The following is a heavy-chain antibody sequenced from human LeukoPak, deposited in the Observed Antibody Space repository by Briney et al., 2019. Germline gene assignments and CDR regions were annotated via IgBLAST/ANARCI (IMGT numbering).Heavy chain of an antibody. D-gene: IGHD6-13*01. CDR3: ARGPSYSGKRGHFDY. CDR2: NYYSGST. V-gene: IGHV4-59*13. Sequence: PSETLSLTCTVSGGSISSYYWSWIRQPPGKGLEWIGYNYYSGSTNYNPSLKSRVTISVDTSKNQFSLKLSSVTAADTAVYNCARGPSYSGKRGHFDYWGQGTLVTVSS. J-gene: IGHJ4*02. CDR1: GGSISSYY.